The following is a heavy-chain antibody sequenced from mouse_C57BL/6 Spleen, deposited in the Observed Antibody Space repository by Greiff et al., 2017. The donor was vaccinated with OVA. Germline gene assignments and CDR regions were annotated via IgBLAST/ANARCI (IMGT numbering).Heavy chain of an antibody. Sequence: VQLPQSGAELVKPGASVKISCKASGYAFSSYWMSWVKQRPGKGLEWIGQIYPGDGDTNYNGKFKGKATLTADKSSSTAYMQLSSLTSEDSAVYFCASYSNYNYAMDYWGQGTSVTGSS. V-gene: IGHV1-80*01. CDR1: GYAFSSYW. CDR2: IYPGDGDT. D-gene: IGHD2-5*01. J-gene: IGHJ4*01. CDR3: ASYSNYNYAMDY.